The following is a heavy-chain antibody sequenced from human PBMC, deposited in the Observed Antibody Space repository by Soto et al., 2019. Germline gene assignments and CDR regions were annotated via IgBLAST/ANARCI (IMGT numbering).Heavy chain of an antibody. V-gene: IGHV6-1*01. CDR3: LIGLSRGRNNWFDS. Sequence: SQALSLTCALSGDSVSSNSAACNSIRQSPSRGLEWLGRTYYRSKWNNDYAVSVKSRITINPDTSKNQFSLQLNSVTPEDTAVFYFLIGLSRGRNNWFDSCGQGTLVTVST. D-gene: IGHD3-10*01. J-gene: IGHJ5*01. CDR2: TYYRSKWNN. CDR1: GDSVSSNSAA.